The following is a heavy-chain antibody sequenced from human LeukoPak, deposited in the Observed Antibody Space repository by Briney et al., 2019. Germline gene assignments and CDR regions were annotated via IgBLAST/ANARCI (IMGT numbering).Heavy chain of an antibody. CDR2: IWHDGSNK. D-gene: IGHD2-15*01. CDR3: ARDRRDCSGATCFNFDY. V-gene: IGHV3-33*01. Sequence: PGGSLRLSCAASGFTFSRHGMHWVRQAPGKGLEWVAVIWHDGSNKYYADSVKGRVTISRDNSKNTLYLQMNSLRAEHTSVYYCARDRRDCSGATCFNFDYWGQGTLVTVSS. J-gene: IGHJ4*02. CDR1: GFTFSRHG.